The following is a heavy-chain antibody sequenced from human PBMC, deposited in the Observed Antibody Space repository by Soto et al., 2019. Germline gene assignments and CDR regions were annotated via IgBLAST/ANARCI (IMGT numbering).Heavy chain of an antibody. Sequence: SVKVSCKASGFTFSSSAVQWVRQARGQRLEWIGWIVVGSGNTNYAQKFQERVTITRDMSTSTAYKELTSLRSDDTAVYYCAADNDFWSGHYSFDYWGQGALVTVSS. CDR1: GFTFSSSA. D-gene: IGHD3-3*01. CDR3: AADNDFWSGHYSFDY. J-gene: IGHJ4*02. CDR2: IVVGSGNT. V-gene: IGHV1-58*01.